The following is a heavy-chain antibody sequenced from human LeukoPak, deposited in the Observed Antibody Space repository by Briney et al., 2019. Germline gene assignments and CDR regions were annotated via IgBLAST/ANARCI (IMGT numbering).Heavy chain of an antibody. CDR2: TSSSDAGT. V-gene: IGHV3-23*01. CDR3: AKAPVTSCRGAYCYPFDS. Sequence: GGSLRLSCAASGFTFSGYDMNWVRQAPGKGLEWVAATSSSDAGTYHADSVRGRFTISRDNSKNTLYLQMNSLRAEDAAVYFCAKAPVTSCRGAYCYPFDSWGQGTLVTVSS. D-gene: IGHD2-21*01. J-gene: IGHJ4*02. CDR1: GFTFSGYD.